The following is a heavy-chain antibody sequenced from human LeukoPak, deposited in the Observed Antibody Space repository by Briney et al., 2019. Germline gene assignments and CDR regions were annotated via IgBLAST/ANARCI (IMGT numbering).Heavy chain of an antibody. CDR3: ARDVLLWFGEPGYMDV. Sequence: ASVKVSCTASGYTFTGYYMHWVRQAPGQGLEWMGWISAYNGNTNYAQKLQGRVTMTTDTSTSTAYMELRSLRSDDTAVYYCARDVLLWFGEPGYMDVWGKGTTVTISS. CDR1: GYTFTGYY. V-gene: IGHV1-18*04. CDR2: ISAYNGNT. D-gene: IGHD3-10*01. J-gene: IGHJ6*03.